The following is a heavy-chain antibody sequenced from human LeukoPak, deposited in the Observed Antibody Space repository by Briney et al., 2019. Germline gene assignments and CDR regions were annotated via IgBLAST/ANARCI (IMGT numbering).Heavy chain of an antibody. J-gene: IGHJ4*02. CDR1: GGSFSDYY. D-gene: IGHD5-24*01. CDR3: ARHRSGWLQSSFDY. Sequence: SETLSLTCAVYGGSFSDYYWSWIRQPPGKGLEWVGEINHSRSTNYNPSLKSRVTISVDTSKNQFSLKLSSVTAADTAVYYCARHRSGWLQSSFDYWGQGTLVTVSS. V-gene: IGHV4-34*01. CDR2: INHSRST.